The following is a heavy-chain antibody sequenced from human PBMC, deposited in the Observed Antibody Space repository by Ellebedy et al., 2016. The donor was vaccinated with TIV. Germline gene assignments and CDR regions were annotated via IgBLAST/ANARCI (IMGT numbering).Heavy chain of an antibody. J-gene: IGHJ2*01. Sequence: GESLKISCATSGFAFSSYAMSWVRQAPGKGLEWVSAISDNGVITKYADSVKGRFTISRDNSKSTLYLQMNSLRAEDTAVYYCAKGGSKSGYSFDLWGRGTLVTVSS. CDR3: AKGGSKSGYSFDL. CDR2: ISDNGVIT. D-gene: IGHD3-3*01. V-gene: IGHV3-23*01. CDR1: GFAFSSYA.